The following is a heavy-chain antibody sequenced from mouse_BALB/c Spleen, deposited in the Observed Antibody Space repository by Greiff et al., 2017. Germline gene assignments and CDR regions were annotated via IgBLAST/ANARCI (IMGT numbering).Heavy chain of an antibody. CDR3: GRMTITTVGYFDV. D-gene: IGHD1-1*01. J-gene: IGHJ1*01. CDR1: GYTFTSYW. CDR2: IDPYDSET. Sequence: VQLQQPGAELVRPGASVKLSCKASGYTFTSYWMNWVKQRPEQGLEWIGRIDPYDSETHYNQKFKDKAILTVDKSSSTAYMQLSSLTSEDSAVYYGGRMTITTVGYFDVWGAGTTVTDSS. V-gene: IGHV1-52*01.